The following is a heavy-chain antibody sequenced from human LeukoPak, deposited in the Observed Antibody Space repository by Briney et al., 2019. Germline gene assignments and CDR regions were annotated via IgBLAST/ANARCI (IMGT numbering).Heavy chain of an antibody. Sequence: GGSLRLSCAGSGFTFSAYTMNWVRQAPGKGLEWISSISHTGTYTYHADSVKGPFTISRDNARNSLYLQMNSLRADDTAVYYCARDFLGEGGAGGYSGQGTLVTVSS. V-gene: IGHV3-21*01. CDR1: GFTFSAYT. J-gene: IGHJ4*02. CDR3: ARDFLGEGGAGGY. CDR2: ISHTGTYT. D-gene: IGHD3-10*01.